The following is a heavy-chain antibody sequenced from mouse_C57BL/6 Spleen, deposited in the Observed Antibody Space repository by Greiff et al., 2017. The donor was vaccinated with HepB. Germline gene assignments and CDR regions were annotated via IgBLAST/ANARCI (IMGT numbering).Heavy chain of an antibody. V-gene: IGHV14-4*01. CDR2: IDPENGDT. D-gene: IGHD2-4*01. CDR3: TWGLRDY. J-gene: IGHJ2*01. CDR1: GFNIKDDY. Sequence: EVHLVESGAELVRPGASVKLSCTASGFNIKDDYMHWMKQRPEQGLEWIGWIDPENGDTEYASKFQGKATITADTSSNTAYLQLSSLTSEDTAVYYCTWGLRDYWGQGTTLTVSS.